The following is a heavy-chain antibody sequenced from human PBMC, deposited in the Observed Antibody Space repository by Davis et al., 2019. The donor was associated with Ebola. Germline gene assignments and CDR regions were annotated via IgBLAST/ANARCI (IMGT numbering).Heavy chain of an antibody. V-gene: IGHV4-39*07. CDR2: FYYNLAT. D-gene: IGHD1-14*01. J-gene: IGHJ2*01. Sequence: PSETLSLTCTVSGDSISTSDHYWGWIRQPPGKGLEWVGNFYYNLATHYSPSLESRVTISVDTSKNQFSLRLNSVTAADTAVYYCAREREPDWYFDLWGRGTLVTVSS. CDR1: GDSISTSDHY. CDR3: AREREPDWYFDL.